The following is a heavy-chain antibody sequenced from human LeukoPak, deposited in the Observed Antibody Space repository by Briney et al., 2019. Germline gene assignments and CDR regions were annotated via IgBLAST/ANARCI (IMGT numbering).Heavy chain of an antibody. V-gene: IGHV3-33*01. J-gene: IGHJ4*02. CDR2: IWYDGINK. CDR1: GFTFSSYG. D-gene: IGHD7-27*01. Sequence: GGSLSLSCAASGFTFSSYGMHWVRQAPGKGLEWVADIWYDGINKYYADSVKGRFTLSRDNSKNTLYLQMNSLRAEDTSMYYCARVTNTSTWGLDYWGQGTLVTVSS. CDR3: ARVTNTSTWGLDY.